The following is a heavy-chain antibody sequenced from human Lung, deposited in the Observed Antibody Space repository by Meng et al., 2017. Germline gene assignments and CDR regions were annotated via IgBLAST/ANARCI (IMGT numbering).Heavy chain of an antibody. CDR3: ARGPTTMAHDFDY. Sequence: QVQLQSGGAGFLKPSGTLSLTCVVSGGSFSDYYWSWIRQPPGKGLEWIGEINHSGSTNYNPSLESRATTSVDTSQNNLSLKLSSVTAADSAVYYCARGPTTMAHDFDYWGQGTLVTVSS. J-gene: IGHJ4*02. V-gene: IGHV4-34*01. CDR1: GGSFSDYY. CDR2: INHSGST. D-gene: IGHD4-11*01.